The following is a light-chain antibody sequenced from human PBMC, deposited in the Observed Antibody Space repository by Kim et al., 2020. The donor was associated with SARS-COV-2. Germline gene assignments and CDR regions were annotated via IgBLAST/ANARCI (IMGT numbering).Light chain of an antibody. CDR1: QSISRY. Sequence: SVGDRVSITCRASQSISRYLNWYPQKAGKAPVRLLYVASNLQSGVPSRFSGSGSGRDFTLTLSSLQPEDFATYYCQQSYSTPWTFGQGTKVDIK. V-gene: IGKV1-39*01. CDR2: VAS. J-gene: IGKJ1*01. CDR3: QQSYSTPWT.